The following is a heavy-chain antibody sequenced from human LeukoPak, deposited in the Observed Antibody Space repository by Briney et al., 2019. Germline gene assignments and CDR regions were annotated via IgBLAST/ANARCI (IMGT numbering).Heavy chain of an antibody. CDR1: GGSFSGYY. CDR2: IYHSGST. J-gene: IGHJ4*02. V-gene: IGHV4-34*01. Sequence: SETLSLTCAVYGGSFSGYYWSWIRQPPGKGLEWIGEIYHSGSTNYNPSLKSRVTISVDTSKNQFSLKLSSVTAADTAVYYCARKGDYWGQGTLVTVSS. CDR3: ARKGDY.